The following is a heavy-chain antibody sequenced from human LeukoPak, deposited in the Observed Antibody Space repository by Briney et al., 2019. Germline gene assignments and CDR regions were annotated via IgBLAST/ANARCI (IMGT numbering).Heavy chain of an antibody. D-gene: IGHD3-9*01. Sequence: SVKVSCKASGGTFSSYAISWVRQAPGQGLEWMGGIIPIFGTANYAQKFQGRVTITADESTSTAYMELSSLRSEDTAVYYCARHLYYDILTGYYYFDYWDQGTLVTVSS. CDR2: IIPIFGTA. CDR1: GGTFSSYA. V-gene: IGHV1-69*13. CDR3: ARHLYYDILTGYYYFDY. J-gene: IGHJ4*02.